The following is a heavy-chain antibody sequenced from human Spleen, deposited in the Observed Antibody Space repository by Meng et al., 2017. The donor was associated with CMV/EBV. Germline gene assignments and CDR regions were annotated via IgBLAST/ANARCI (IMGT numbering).Heavy chain of an antibody. J-gene: IGHJ5*02. CDR3: ARDSHTLGSDNWFDP. D-gene: IGHD7-27*01. CDR1: DYTFSNYG. Sequence: ASVKVSCKASDYTFSNYGINWVRQAPGLGLEWMGWISAYNGDTNYAQKFQGRVTMTTDTSTSTAYMELRSLRSDDTALYYCARDSHTLGSDNWFDPWGQGTLVTVSS. CDR2: ISAYNGDT. V-gene: IGHV1-18*01.